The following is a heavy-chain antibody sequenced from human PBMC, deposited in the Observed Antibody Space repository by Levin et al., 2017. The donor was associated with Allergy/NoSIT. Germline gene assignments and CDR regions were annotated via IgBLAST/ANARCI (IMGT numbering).Heavy chain of an antibody. D-gene: IGHD6-13*01. J-gene: IGHJ4*02. V-gene: IGHV4-39*01. CDR3: AIYGPPGIAAAGDPRVHFDY. Sequence: SETLSLTCSVSGGSISSSNYYWGWIRQPPGKGLEWIGNIYYSGSTYYNPSLRSRVTISVDTSKNQFSLKLSSVTAADTAVYYCAIYGPPGIAAAGDPRVHFDYWGQGTLVTVSS. CDR2: IYYSGST. CDR1: GGSISSSNYY.